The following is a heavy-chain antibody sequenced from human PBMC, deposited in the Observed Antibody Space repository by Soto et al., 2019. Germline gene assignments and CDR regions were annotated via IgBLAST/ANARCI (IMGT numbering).Heavy chain of an antibody. Sequence: QVQLVQSGAEVKKPGSSVKVSCKASGGTFSSDSFSWVRQAPGQGLEWMGGIIPMFDTPIYAQKFQDRVTITADESTSTDYMQLSSLRSGDTAVYYCASSGGLDRDFNYWGEGSLVTVSS. V-gene: IGHV1-69*12. CDR2: IIPMFDTP. D-gene: IGHD2-15*01. CDR1: GGTFSSDS. CDR3: ASSGGLDRDFNY. J-gene: IGHJ4*02.